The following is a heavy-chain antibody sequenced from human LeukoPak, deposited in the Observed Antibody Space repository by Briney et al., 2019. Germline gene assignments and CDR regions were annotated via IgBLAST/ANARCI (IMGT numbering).Heavy chain of an antibody. J-gene: IGHJ4*02. CDR2: INHSGST. CDR1: GESLRGYY. CDR3: ARKVYAASLDY. Sequence: PSEPLSLTCAVYGESLRGYYWRWIRQPPGKGLEWIGEINHSGSTNYNPSLKSRVTISVDASKNQFSLKLRSVTAADTAVYYCARKVYAASLDYWGQGTLVTVSS. D-gene: IGHD2-8*01. V-gene: IGHV4-34*01.